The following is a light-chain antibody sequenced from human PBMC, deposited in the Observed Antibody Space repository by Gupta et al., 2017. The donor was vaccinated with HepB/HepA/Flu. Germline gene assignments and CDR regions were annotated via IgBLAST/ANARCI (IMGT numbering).Light chain of an antibody. Sequence: DIQMTQSPSSLSASVGDRVTITCQASQDISNYLNWYQQKPGKAPKLLIYDASNVETGVPSRFSGSGDGTDFTFTISSRQTEDIANYYWQQDDNLLTFGPGTKVDIK. CDR3: QQDDNLLT. J-gene: IGKJ3*01. V-gene: IGKV1-33*01. CDR1: QDISNY. CDR2: DAS.